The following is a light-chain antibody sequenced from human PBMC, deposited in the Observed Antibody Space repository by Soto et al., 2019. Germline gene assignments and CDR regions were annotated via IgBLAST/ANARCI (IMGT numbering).Light chain of an antibody. J-gene: IGKJ1*01. CDR1: QSVRGDY. V-gene: IGKV3-20*01. CDR2: GAS. Sequence: VVTTPHATPSLSAEEGATHSSSTSQSVRGDYSAWYQSKPGQAPRLLIHGASSRATGIPDRFTGSGSGTDFTLTISRLEPEDSAVFYCHQYGSSPQTFGQGAKVDI. CDR3: HQYGSSPQT.